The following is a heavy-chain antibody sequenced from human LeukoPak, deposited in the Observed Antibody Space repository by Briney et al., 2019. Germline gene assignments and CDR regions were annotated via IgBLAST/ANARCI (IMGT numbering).Heavy chain of an antibody. CDR2: INHSGST. D-gene: IGHD5-18*01. V-gene: IGHV4-34*01. CDR3: ARGRRIQLWLLGYFDY. CDR1: GGSFSGYY. J-gene: IGHJ4*02. Sequence: SETLSFTCAVYGGSFSGYYWSWIRQPPGKGLERIGEINHSGSTNYNPSLKSRVTISVDTSKNQFSLKLSSVTAADTAVYYCARGRRIQLWLLGYFDYWGQGTLVTVSS.